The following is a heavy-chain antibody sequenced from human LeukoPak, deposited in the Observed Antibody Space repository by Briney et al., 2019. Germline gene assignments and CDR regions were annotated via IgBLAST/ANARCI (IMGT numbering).Heavy chain of an antibody. V-gene: IGHV4-4*02. J-gene: IGHJ2*01. CDR3: ARDRRTSSGWNYWYFDL. CDR2: IYHSGST. Sequence: PSETLSLTCAVSGGSISSSNWWSWVRQPPGKGLEWIGEIYHSGSTNYNPSLKSRVTISVDKSKNQFSLKLSSVTAADTAVYYCARDRRTSSGWNYWYFDLWGRGTLVTASS. D-gene: IGHD6-19*01. CDR1: GGSISSSNW.